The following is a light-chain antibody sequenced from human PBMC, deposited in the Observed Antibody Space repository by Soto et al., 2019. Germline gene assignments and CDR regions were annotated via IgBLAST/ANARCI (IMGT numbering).Light chain of an antibody. CDR1: QSVTIS. CDR3: QQYNYWPRT. Sequence: EIVMTQSPATLSVSPGERATLSCRASQSVTISLAWYQQKPGQAPTLLIYGASSRATGTPLRFSGSGSGTEFTLTISSLQSEDFAVYYCQQYNYWPRTFGQGTKLEIK. J-gene: IGKJ2*01. CDR2: GAS. V-gene: IGKV3-15*01.